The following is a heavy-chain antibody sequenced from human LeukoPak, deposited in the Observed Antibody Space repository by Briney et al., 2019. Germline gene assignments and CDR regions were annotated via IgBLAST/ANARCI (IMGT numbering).Heavy chain of an antibody. CDR3: ARERYSSGWYYFDY. Sequence: PGGPLRLSCAASGFTVSSNYMSWVRQAPGKGLEWVSVIYSGGSTYYADSVKGRFTISRDNSKNTLYLQMNSLRAEDTAVYYCARERYSSGWYYFDYWGQGTLVTVSS. CDR1: GFTVSSNY. D-gene: IGHD6-19*01. V-gene: IGHV3-53*01. CDR2: IYSGGST. J-gene: IGHJ4*02.